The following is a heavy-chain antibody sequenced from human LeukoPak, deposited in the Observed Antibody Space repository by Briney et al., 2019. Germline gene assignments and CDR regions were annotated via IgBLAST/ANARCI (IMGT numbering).Heavy chain of an antibody. J-gene: IGHJ1*01. CDR2: FDPEDGET. D-gene: IGHD1-26*01. CDR1: XS. CDR3: ATDVVGATWYFQH. Sequence: XSMHXVRQAPGRGLEWMGGFDPEDGETIYAQKFQGRVTMTEDTSTDTAYMELSSLRSEDTAVYYCATDVVGATWYFQHWGQGTLVTVSS. V-gene: IGHV1-24*01.